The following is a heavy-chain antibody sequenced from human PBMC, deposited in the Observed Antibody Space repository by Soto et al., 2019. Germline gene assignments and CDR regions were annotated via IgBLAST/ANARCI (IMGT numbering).Heavy chain of an antibody. Sequence: GGSLRLSCAASGFTFSDYSMNWVRQAPGKGLEWLSYISSTTNTIYYADSVKGRFTISRDNAKNSLYLQMNSLRDVDTAVYYCARQGGYYPYFDYWGQGSLVTVSS. CDR2: ISSTTNTI. J-gene: IGHJ4*02. CDR3: ARQGGYYPYFDY. CDR1: GFTFSDYS. V-gene: IGHV3-48*02. D-gene: IGHD3-22*01.